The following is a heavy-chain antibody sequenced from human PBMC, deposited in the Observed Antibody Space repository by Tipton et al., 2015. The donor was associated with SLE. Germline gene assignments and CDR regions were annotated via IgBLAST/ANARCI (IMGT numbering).Heavy chain of an antibody. V-gene: IGHV4-59*11. D-gene: IGHD3-9*01. J-gene: IGHJ4*02. Sequence: TLSLTCTVSGGSLSSHYWTWIRQPPGKGLEWVGYIDYTASTNYNSSLKSRVTMSVDTSKRQFSLKLSSVTAADTAVYYCARGRTSILWGQGTLVTVSS. CDR1: GGSLSSHY. CDR3: ARGRTSIL. CDR2: IDYTAST.